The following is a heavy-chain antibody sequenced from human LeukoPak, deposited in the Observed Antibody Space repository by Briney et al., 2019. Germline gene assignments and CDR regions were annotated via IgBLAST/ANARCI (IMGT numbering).Heavy chain of an antibody. V-gene: IGHV3-21*01. D-gene: IGHD3-9*01. CDR2: ISSSSSYI. Sequence: NPGGSLRLSCAASGFTFSSYSMNWVRQAPGKGLEWVSSISSSSSYIYYADSVKGRFTISRDNAKNSLYLQMNSLRAEDTAVYYCARDSPPPHRYFDWLLVSDAFDIWGQGTMVTVSS. CDR1: GFTFSSYS. J-gene: IGHJ3*02. CDR3: ARDSPPPHRYFDWLLVSDAFDI.